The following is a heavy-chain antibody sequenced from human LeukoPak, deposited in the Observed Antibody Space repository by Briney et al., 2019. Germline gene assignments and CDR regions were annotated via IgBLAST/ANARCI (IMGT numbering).Heavy chain of an antibody. Sequence: PSETLSLTCTVSGDSISSGGYYWSWIRQHPGKGLEWIGYIYYSGTTYYNPSLESRVTMSVDTSKNQFSLKLISVTAADTAVYYCARPSLDYGGIDAFDFWGQGTLVTVSS. CDR1: GDSISSGGYY. CDR3: ARPSLDYGGIDAFDF. D-gene: IGHD4-23*01. V-gene: IGHV4-31*03. J-gene: IGHJ3*01. CDR2: IYYSGTT.